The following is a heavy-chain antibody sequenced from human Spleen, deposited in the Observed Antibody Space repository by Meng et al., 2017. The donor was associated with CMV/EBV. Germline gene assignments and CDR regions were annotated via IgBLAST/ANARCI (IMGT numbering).Heavy chain of an antibody. J-gene: IGHJ4*02. D-gene: IGHD6-6*01. CDR1: GFTFNNYA. V-gene: IGHV3-23*01. CDR2: ISGSGGAT. Sequence: GESLKISCAASGFTFNNYAMSWVRQAPGEGLEWVSTISGSGGATYYADSVKGRFTISRDNAKNSLYLQMNSLRAEDTAVYYCARDALIAARRVKHFDYWGQGTLVTVSS. CDR3: ARDALIAARRVKHFDY.